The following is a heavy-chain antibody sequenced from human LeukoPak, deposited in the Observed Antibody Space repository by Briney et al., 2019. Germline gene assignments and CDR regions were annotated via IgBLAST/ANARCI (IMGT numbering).Heavy chain of an antibody. D-gene: IGHD5-18*01. Sequence: GESLEISCKGSGYSFTSYWISWVRQMPGKGLEWMGRIDPIDSYTNYSPSFQGHVTISADKSISTAYLQWSSLKASDTAMYDCARSPPWIQLWFEGSPIPYYGMDVWGKGTTVTVSS. CDR2: IDPIDSYT. CDR1: GYSFTSYW. V-gene: IGHV5-10-1*01. J-gene: IGHJ6*04. CDR3: ARSPPWIQLWFEGSPIPYYGMDV.